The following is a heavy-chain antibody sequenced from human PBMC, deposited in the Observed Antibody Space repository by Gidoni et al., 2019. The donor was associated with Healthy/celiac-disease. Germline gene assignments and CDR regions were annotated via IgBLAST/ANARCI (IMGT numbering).Heavy chain of an antibody. CDR3: AKVAYYGSGMENDY. Sequence: QVQLVESGGGVVQPGRSLRLSCAASGFTFSSYGMHWVRQAPGKGLEWVAVISYDGSNKYYADAVKGRFTISRDNSKNTLYLQMNSLRAEETAVYYCAKVAYYGSGMENDYWGQGTLVTVSS. J-gene: IGHJ4*02. V-gene: IGHV3-30*18. D-gene: IGHD3-10*01. CDR2: ISYDGSNK. CDR1: GFTFSSYG.